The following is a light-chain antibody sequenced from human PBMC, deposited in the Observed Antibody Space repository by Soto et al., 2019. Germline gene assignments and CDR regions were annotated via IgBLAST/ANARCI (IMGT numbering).Light chain of an antibody. Sequence: EIVMTQSPATLSVSPGERATLSCKASQSITSNLAWYQQKPGQAPRLLIYGASTRATGIPARFSGSGSGTDFTLTISSLQSEDFAVYYCQQYNKGPVTFGQGTKVDIK. CDR2: GAS. V-gene: IGKV3-15*01. CDR3: QQYNKGPVT. J-gene: IGKJ1*01. CDR1: QSITSN.